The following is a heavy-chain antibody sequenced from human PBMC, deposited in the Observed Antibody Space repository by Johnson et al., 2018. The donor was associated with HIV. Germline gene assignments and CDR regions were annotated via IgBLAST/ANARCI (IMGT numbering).Heavy chain of an antibody. CDR2: IYSGGST. CDR1: GFTVSSNY. V-gene: IGHV3-66*02. CDR3: ARVTAYNSFDI. D-gene: IGHD2-21*02. Sequence: VQLVESGGGVVQPGRSLRLSCAASGFTVSSNYMSWVRQAPGKGLEWVSVIYSGGSTFYADSVKGRFTVSRDNSKNTLDLQMSSLRPDDTAMYYCARVTAYNSFDIWGQGTMVTVSS. J-gene: IGHJ3*02.